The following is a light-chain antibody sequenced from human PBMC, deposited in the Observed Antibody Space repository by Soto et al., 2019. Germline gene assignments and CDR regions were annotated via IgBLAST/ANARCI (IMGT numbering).Light chain of an antibody. CDR1: QGISSY. CDR3: QQYYSSPHGT. Sequence: AIRMTQSPSSLSASTGDRVTITCRASQGISSYLAWYQQKPGKAPKLLIYAASTLQSGVPSRFSGSGSGTDFTLTFSCLQPEDFATFFCQQYYSSPHGTFGKGTTV. V-gene: IGKV1-8*01. CDR2: AAS. J-gene: IGKJ1*01.